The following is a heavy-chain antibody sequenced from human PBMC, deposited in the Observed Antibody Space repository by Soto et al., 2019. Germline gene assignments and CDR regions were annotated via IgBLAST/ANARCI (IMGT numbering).Heavy chain of an antibody. CDR2: IYYSGST. V-gene: IGHV4-30-4*01. CDR3: AREGSLNWFDP. Sequence: PSETLSLTCTVSGGSISSGDYYWSWIRQPPGKGLEWIGYIYYSGSTYYNPSLKSRVTMSLDTSKNQFSLKLSSVTAADTAVYYCAREGSLNWFDPWGQGTLVTVSS. J-gene: IGHJ5*02. CDR1: GGSISSGDYY.